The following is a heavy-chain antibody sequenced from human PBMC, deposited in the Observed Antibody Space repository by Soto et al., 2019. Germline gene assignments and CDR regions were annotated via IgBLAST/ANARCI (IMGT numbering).Heavy chain of an antibody. V-gene: IGHV1-69*06. D-gene: IGHD2-2*01. J-gene: IGHJ4*02. Sequence: QVQLVQSGAEVKNPGSSVKVCCKTSGGTFNSYLIDWVRQAPGQGLEWMGGIIPAFGTAKYAQKFQGRVTITADKSTTTAYMELRTLTSEDTAVYYCARGLDQPPVGLYFDTWGQGTLVTVSS. CDR1: GGTFNSYL. CDR2: IIPAFGTA. CDR3: ARGLDQPPVGLYFDT.